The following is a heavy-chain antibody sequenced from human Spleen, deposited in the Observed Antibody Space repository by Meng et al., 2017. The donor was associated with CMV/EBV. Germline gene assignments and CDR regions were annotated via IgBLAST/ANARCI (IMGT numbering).Heavy chain of an antibody. J-gene: IGHJ3*02. CDR2: ASYDGTTK. CDR1: GFTFSSYA. V-gene: IGHV3-30-3*01. CDR3: ARELQLERWYDAFDI. Sequence: GESLKISCVVSGFTFSSYAMHWVRQAPGKGLEWVALASYDGTTKYYADSVKGRFTISRDNSKSTLFLDMNSLRREDTAVYYCARELQLERWYDAFDIWGQGTMVTVSS. D-gene: IGHD1-1*01.